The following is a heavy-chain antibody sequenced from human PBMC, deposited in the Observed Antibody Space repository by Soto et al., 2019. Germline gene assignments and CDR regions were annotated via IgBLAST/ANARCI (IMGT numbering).Heavy chain of an antibody. J-gene: IGHJ6*02. CDR2: IDPSDSYT. V-gene: IGHV5-10-1*01. Sequence: GESLKISCRGSGYSFTSYWISWVRQVPGKGLEWMGRIDPSDSYTNYSPSFQGHVTISADKSISTAYLQWSSLKASDTAMYYCARVAVATYGMDVWGQGTTVTVSS. CDR3: ARVAVATYGMDV. CDR1: GYSFTSYW. D-gene: IGHD6-19*01.